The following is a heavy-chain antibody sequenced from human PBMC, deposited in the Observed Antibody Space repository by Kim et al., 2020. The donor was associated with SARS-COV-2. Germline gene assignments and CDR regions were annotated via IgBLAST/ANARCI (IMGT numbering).Heavy chain of an antibody. J-gene: IGHJ3*01. D-gene: IGHD4-4*01. CDR2: ISGGGTT. Sequence: GGSLRLSCAGSGFTFSGFAMSWFRQAPGKGLEWVSGISGGGTTYYADSVKGRFTVSRDNSRNTLSLQMNSLRVEDTALYYCARVTSDPNVGRDSFVAWG. CDR1: GFTFSGFA. CDR3: ARVTSDPNVGRDSFVA. V-gene: IGHV3-23*01.